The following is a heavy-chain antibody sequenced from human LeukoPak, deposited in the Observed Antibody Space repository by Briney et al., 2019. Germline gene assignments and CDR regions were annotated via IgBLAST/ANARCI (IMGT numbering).Heavy chain of an antibody. V-gene: IGHV4-31*03. CDR1: GGSISRGGYY. CDR2: IYYSGST. CDR3: ARDYGPALLVYFDY. Sequence: SETLSLTCTVSGGSISRGGYYWSWIRQHPGKGLEWIGYIYYSGSTYYNPSLKSRVTISVDTSKNQFSLKLSSVTAADTAVYYCARDYGPALLVYFDYWGQGTLVTVSS. J-gene: IGHJ4*02. D-gene: IGHD2-2*01.